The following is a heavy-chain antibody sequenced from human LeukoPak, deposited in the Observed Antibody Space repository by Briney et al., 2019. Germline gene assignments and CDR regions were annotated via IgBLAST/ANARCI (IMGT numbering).Heavy chain of an antibody. J-gene: IGHJ4*02. D-gene: IGHD5-12*01. CDR1: GGSISSGGYY. CDR2: IYYSGST. CDR3: ARVARQRLRYFDY. Sequence: PSQTLSLTCTVSGGSISSGGYYWSWSRQHPGKGLEWIGYIYYSGSTYYNPSLKSRVTISVDTSKNQFSLKLSSVTAADTAVYYCARVARQRLRYFDYWGQGTLVTVSS. V-gene: IGHV4-31*03.